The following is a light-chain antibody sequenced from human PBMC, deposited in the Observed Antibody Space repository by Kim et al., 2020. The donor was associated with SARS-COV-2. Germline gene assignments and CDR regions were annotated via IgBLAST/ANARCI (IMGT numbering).Light chain of an antibody. V-gene: IGLV2-11*01. J-gene: IGLJ2*01. Sequence: QSALTQPRSVSGSPGQSVTISCTGTTSNVGNYNYVSWYQQYPGKAPKLIIYDVSKRPSGVPDRFSGSKSGNAASLTISGLQTEDEADYYCCSYAGSYTFTFGGGTKVTVL. CDR2: DVS. CDR1: TSNVGNYNY. CDR3: CSYAGSYTFT.